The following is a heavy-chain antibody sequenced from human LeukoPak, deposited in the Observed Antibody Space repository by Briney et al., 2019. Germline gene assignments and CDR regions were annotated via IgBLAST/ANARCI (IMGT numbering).Heavy chain of an antibody. J-gene: IGHJ3*02. Sequence: GGSLRLSCAASGFTFSSYAMHWVRQAPGKGLEWVAVISYDGSNKYYADSVKGRFTISRDNAKNSLYLQMNSLRAEDTAVYYCARDFIAAALDAFDIWGQGTMVTVSS. V-gene: IGHV3-30-3*01. D-gene: IGHD6-13*01. CDR2: ISYDGSNK. CDR3: ARDFIAAALDAFDI. CDR1: GFTFSSYA.